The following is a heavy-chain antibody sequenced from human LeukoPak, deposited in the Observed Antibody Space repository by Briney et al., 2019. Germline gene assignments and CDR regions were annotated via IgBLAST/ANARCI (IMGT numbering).Heavy chain of an antibody. Sequence: ASVKVSCKASGYTFTSYDINWVRRATGQGLEWMGWMNPNSGNTGYAQKFQGRVTMTRNTSISTAYMELSSLRSEDTAVYYCAREGYCSGGSCYYSYFDYWGQGTLVTVSS. CDR2: MNPNSGNT. CDR1: GYTFTSYD. V-gene: IGHV1-8*01. D-gene: IGHD2-15*01. J-gene: IGHJ4*02. CDR3: AREGYCSGGSCYYSYFDY.